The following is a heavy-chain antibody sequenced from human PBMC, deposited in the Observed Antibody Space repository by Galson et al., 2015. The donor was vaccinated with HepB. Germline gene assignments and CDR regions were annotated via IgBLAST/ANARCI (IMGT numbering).Heavy chain of an antibody. Sequence: SLRLSCAASGFTFSSYSMNWVRQAPGKGLEWVSYISSSSSTIYYADSVKGRFTISRDNSKNTLYLQMNSLRAEDTAVYYCARDGVYYYDSSGYSYYFDYWGQGTLVTVSS. J-gene: IGHJ4*02. CDR2: ISSSSSTI. CDR1: GFTFSSYS. D-gene: IGHD3-22*01. CDR3: ARDGVYYYDSSGYSYYFDY. V-gene: IGHV3-48*01.